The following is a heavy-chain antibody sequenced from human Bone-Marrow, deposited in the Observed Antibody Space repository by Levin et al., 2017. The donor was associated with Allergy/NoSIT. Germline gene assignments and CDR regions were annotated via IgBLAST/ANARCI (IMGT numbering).Heavy chain of an antibody. CDR3: ARGTGNFFDY. Sequence: AGGSLRLSCAASGFTFSSYAMYWVRQAPGKGLEWVAVISHDESNIFYVDSVKGRFTISRDNSKNTFYLQMNSLRDEDTAVYYCARGTGNFFDYWGQGTLVTVSS. CDR2: ISHDESNI. CDR1: GFTFSSYA. J-gene: IGHJ4*02. D-gene: IGHD1/OR15-1a*01. V-gene: IGHV3-30-3*02.